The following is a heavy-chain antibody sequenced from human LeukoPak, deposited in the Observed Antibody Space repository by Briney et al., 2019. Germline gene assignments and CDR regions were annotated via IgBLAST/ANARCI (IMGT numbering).Heavy chain of an antibody. CDR1: GGSISSYY. Sequence: PSETLSLTCTVSGGSISSYYWSWIRQPPGKGLEWIGYIYYSGSTNYNPSLKSRVTISVDTSKNQFSLKLSSVTAADTAVYYCARDRSGYSYGGYYYYGMDVWGQGTTVTVSS. CDR2: IYYSGST. D-gene: IGHD5-18*01. V-gene: IGHV4-59*01. CDR3: ARDRSGYSYGGYYYYGMDV. J-gene: IGHJ6*02.